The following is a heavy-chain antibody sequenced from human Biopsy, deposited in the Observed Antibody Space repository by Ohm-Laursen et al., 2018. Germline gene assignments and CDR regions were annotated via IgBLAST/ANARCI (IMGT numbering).Heavy chain of an antibody. CDR1: GYTFTSYH. V-gene: IGHV1-2*02. CDR2: INAKTGDT. Sequence: SVKISCKASGYTFTSYHVHWVRQAPGQGLEWMGWINAKTGDTNYAQKFQGRVTMTRDTSISTAYVDLSSLRSDDTAVYYCTRGGYYYDSLAYYYWFDPWGQGTLVTVSS. D-gene: IGHD3-22*01. CDR3: TRGGYYYDSLAYYYWFDP. J-gene: IGHJ5*02.